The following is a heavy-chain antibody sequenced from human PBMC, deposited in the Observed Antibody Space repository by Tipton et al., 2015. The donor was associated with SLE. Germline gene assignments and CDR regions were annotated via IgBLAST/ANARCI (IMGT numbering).Heavy chain of an antibody. CDR2: VYYTGNT. CDR1: GDSISSSSYY. Sequence: TLSLTCIVSGDSISSSSYYWGWIRQPPGKGLEWVGTVYYTGNTFYNPSLKSRVTILVDTSKNQFSLKLSSVTAADTAVYYCARGVLRPFVYWGQGTLVTVSS. J-gene: IGHJ4*02. V-gene: IGHV4-39*07. D-gene: IGHD1-1*01. CDR3: ARGVLRPFVY.